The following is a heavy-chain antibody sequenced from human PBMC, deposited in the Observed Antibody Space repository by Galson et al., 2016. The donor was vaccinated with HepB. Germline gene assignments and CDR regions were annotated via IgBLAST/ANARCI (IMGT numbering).Heavy chain of an antibody. J-gene: IGHJ4*02. Sequence: SLRLSCAVSGVTVGSNYMSWVRQATGKGLEWVSIIYTNGNRYYADSVKGRFTISRDSSTNTLYLQMNSLRVDDTAVYYCARVGGRGSGWSPYYLQYWGQGTLVTVSA. CDR3: ARVGGRGSGWSPYYLQY. V-gene: IGHV3-53*01. CDR1: GVTVGSNY. CDR2: IYTNGNR. D-gene: IGHD6-19*01.